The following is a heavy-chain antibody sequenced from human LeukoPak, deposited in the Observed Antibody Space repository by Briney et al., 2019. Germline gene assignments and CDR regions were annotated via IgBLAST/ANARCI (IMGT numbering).Heavy chain of an antibody. J-gene: IGHJ3*02. D-gene: IGHD4-17*01. Sequence: GASVKVSCKAFGYTFTSNYMHWVRQAPGQGPEWMGVISPSGGSTTYAQKFQGRVTLTRDMSTSTDYLELSSLRSEDTAVYYCARDLPGTMVTTRDAFDIWGQGTMVTVSS. CDR3: ARDLPGTMVTTRDAFDI. CDR1: GYTFTSNY. V-gene: IGHV1-46*01. CDR2: ISPSGGST.